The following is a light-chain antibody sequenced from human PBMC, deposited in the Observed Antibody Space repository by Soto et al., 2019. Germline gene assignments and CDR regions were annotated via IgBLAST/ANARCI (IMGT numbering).Light chain of an antibody. CDR2: GND. V-gene: IGLV1-44*01. Sequence: QSVLTQPPSVSGTPGQRLTISCSGGRSNIASNTLNWYQQLPGTAPKLLLYGNDQRPSGVPGRFSGSKSGTSASLAISGLQSGDEAEYFCAAWDDSLSGPIFGGGTKVTVL. CDR3: AAWDDSLSGPI. CDR1: RSNIASNT. J-gene: IGLJ2*01.